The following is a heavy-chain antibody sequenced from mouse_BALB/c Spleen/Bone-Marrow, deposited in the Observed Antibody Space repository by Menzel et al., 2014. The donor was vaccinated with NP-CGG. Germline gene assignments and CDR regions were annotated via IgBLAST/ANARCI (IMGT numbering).Heavy chain of an antibody. Sequence: QVQLKEPGPGLVAPSQSLSITCTVSGFSLTSYGVHWVRLPPGKGLEWLGVIWAGGSTNYNSALMSRLSISKDNSKSQVFLKMNSLQTDDTAMYYCARDSGYDWYFDVWGAGTTVTVSS. D-gene: IGHD2-2*01. CDR2: IWAGGST. CDR3: ARDSGYDWYFDV. CDR1: GFSLTSYG. V-gene: IGHV2-9*02. J-gene: IGHJ1*01.